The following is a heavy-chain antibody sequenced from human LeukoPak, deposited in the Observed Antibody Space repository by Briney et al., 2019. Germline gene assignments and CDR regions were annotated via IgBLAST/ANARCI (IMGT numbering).Heavy chain of an antibody. CDR1: GYTFTSHY. D-gene: IGHD4-17*01. V-gene: IGHV1-46*01. CDR3: ARDLLRGMTTVTTDAFDI. J-gene: IGHJ3*02. CDR2: INPSGGST. Sequence: ASVKVSCKASGYTFTSHYMHWVRQAPGQGLEWMGIINPSGGSTSYAQKFQGRVTMTRDTSTSTVYMELSSLRSEDTAVYYCARDLLRGMTTVTTDAFDIWGQGTMVTVSS.